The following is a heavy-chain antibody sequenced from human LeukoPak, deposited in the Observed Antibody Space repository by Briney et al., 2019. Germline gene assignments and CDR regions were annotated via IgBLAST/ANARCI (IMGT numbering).Heavy chain of an antibody. Sequence: SVKVSCKASGGTFSSYAISWVRQAPGQGLEWMGRIIPILGIANYAQKFQGRVTITADKSTSTAYMELSSLRSEDTAVYYCARESSSSWPSFDYWGQGTLVTVSS. J-gene: IGHJ4*02. CDR3: ARESSSSWPSFDY. CDR1: GGTFSSYA. D-gene: IGHD6-13*01. V-gene: IGHV1-69*04. CDR2: IIPILGIA.